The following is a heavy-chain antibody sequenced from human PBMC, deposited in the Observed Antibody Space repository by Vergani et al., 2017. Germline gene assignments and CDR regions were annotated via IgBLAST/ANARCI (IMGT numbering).Heavy chain of an antibody. Sequence: QSQLVQSGAEVRKPGASLKVSCKSFNDTFRSFGITWVRQAPGQGLEWMGWISGFSGDTNYAQKFQDRVTMTTDTSTATAYMELRNLRSDDTAVYYCAREGFYDNIRGTYRPPSYYGMGVWGQGTKVTVAS. CDR2: ISGFSGDT. J-gene: IGHJ6*02. D-gene: IGHD3-16*02. CDR3: AREGFYDNIRGTYRPPSYYGMGV. CDR1: NDTFRSFG. V-gene: IGHV1-18*01.